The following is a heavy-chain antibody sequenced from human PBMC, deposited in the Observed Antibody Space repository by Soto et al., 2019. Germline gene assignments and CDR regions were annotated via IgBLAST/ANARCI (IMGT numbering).Heavy chain of an antibody. J-gene: IGHJ5*02. CDR2: IIPIFGTA. CDR3: ARSGSAAAGPRARKNWFDP. Sequence: SVKVSCKASGGTFSSYAISWVRQAPGQGLEWMGGIIPIFGTANYAQKFQGRVTITADESTSTAYMELSSLRSEDTAVYYCARSGSAAAGPRARKNWFDPWGQGTLVTVS. D-gene: IGHD6-13*01. V-gene: IGHV1-69*13. CDR1: GGTFSSYA.